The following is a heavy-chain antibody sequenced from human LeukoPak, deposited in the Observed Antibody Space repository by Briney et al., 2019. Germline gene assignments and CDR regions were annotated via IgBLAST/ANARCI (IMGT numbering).Heavy chain of an antibody. CDR3: ARVGQSSTSCFDY. CDR1: GGSISSSNW. J-gene: IGHJ4*02. Sequence: SGTLSLTCAVSGGSISSSNWWSWVRQPPGRGLEWIGEIYHSGSTNYNPSLKSRVTISVDKSKNQFSLKLSSVTAADTAVYYCARVGQSSTSCFDYWGQGTLVTASS. CDR2: IYHSGST. V-gene: IGHV4-4*02. D-gene: IGHD2-2*01.